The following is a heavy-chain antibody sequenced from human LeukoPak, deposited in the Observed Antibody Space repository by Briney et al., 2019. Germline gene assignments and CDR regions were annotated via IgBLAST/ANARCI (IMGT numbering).Heavy chain of an antibody. CDR3: ARVGGYCSSTSCPPGGY. CDR2: IIPIFGTA. Sequence: ASVKVSCKASGYTFIGYYIHWVRQPPGQGLEWMGGIIPIFGTANYAQKFQGRVTITADESTSTAYMELSSLRSEDTAVYYCARVGGYCSSTSCPPGGYWGQGTLVTVSS. CDR1: GYTFIGYY. D-gene: IGHD2-2*01. J-gene: IGHJ4*02. V-gene: IGHV1-69*13.